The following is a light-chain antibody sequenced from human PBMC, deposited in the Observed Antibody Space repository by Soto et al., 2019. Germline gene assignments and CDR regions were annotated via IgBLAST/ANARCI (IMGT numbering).Light chain of an antibody. J-gene: IGKJ1*01. Sequence: DIQMTQSPPSLSASVGDRVTITCRASQVISKYLAWYQQKPRKVPELLSYATSTLQSGVPSRFSRSGSGTDFTLTISSLQPEDFAMYYCQKYNSAPSTFGQGTKVALK. V-gene: IGKV1-27*01. CDR2: ATS. CDR3: QKYNSAPST. CDR1: QVISKY.